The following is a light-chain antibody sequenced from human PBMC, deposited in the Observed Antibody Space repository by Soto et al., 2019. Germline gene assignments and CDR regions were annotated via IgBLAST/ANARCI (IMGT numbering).Light chain of an antibody. CDR2: AAS. J-gene: IGKJ4*01. V-gene: IGKV1-9*01. CDR1: QGISSY. Sequence: DILLTQSPSFLSASVGDRVTISCRTSQGISSYLAWYQQKPGKAPQLLISAASTMQSGVPTRFSGSGSGTEFLLTISSLQHEDVATYCRQQLKSYPLTFGVGTNVDIK. CDR3: QQLKSYPLT.